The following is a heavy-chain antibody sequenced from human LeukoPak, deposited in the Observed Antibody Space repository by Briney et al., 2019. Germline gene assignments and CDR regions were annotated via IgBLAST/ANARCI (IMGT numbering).Heavy chain of an antibody. CDR2: IWYDGSNK. CDR3: ARGVDYYENSGTIDY. D-gene: IGHD3-22*01. V-gene: IGHV3-33*01. J-gene: IGHJ4*02. CDR1: GFTFSDYA. Sequence: GGSLRLSCTASGFTFSDYAMHWVRQPPGKGLEWVAIIWYDGSNKKYEDSVKGRFTISRDNSKNTLYLQMNSLRAEDTAVYYCARGVDYYENSGTIDYWGQGTLVTVSS.